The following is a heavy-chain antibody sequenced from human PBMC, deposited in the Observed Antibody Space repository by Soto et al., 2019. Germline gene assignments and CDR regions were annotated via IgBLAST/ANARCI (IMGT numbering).Heavy chain of an antibody. CDR3: AKATSNFDS. D-gene: IGHD2-2*01. Sequence: PGGSLRLSCAASGFTFSNSGMNWVRQAPGKGLEWVSSISNSGGSTFYADSVKGRFTISRDNSKNTLYLQMNGLRADDTAAYYCAKATSNFDSWGQGTLVTVSS. J-gene: IGHJ4*02. V-gene: IGHV3-23*01. CDR2: ISNSGGST. CDR1: GFTFSNSG.